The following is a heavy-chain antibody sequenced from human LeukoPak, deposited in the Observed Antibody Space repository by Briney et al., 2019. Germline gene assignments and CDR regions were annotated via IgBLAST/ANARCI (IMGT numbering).Heavy chain of an antibody. Sequence: SVKVSCKASGYTFTSYGISWVRQAPGQGLEWMGGIIPIFGTANYAQKFQGRVTITADESTSTAYMELSSLRSEDTAVYYCARENSQLQYGMDVWGQGTTVTVSS. CDR2: IIPIFGTA. J-gene: IGHJ6*02. CDR3: ARENSQLQYGMDV. V-gene: IGHV1-69*13. D-gene: IGHD2-21*01. CDR1: GYTFTSYG.